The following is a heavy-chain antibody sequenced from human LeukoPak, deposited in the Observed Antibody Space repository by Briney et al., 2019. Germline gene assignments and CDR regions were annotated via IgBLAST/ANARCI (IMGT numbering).Heavy chain of an antibody. V-gene: IGHV4-39*07. Sequence: SETLSLTCTVSGGSISSSGYYWGWLRQPPGKGLEWIGSIYYSGSTYHNPSLKSRVTISVDTSKNQFSLKLSSVTAADTAVYYCATQAYCGGDCYLGFDPWGQGTLVTVSP. J-gene: IGHJ5*02. CDR1: GGSISSSGYY. CDR2: IYYSGST. CDR3: ATQAYCGGDCYLGFDP. D-gene: IGHD2-21*02.